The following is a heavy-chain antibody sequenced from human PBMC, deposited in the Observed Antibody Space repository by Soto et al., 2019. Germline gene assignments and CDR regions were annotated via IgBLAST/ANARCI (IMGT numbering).Heavy chain of an antibody. Sequence: EVQLLESGGGLVQPGGSLRLSCAASGFTFRSYAMSWVRQAPGKGLEWVSSLSDSGVSTYYADSVTGLVTISRDNSKNALYRLMNAMCVEATAVYYCVQCSGGTGCRSAFAV. D-gene: IGHD2-15*01. CDR2: LSDSGVST. CDR1: GFTFRSYA. CDR3: VQCSGGTGCRSAFAV. V-gene: IGHV3-23*01. J-gene: IGHJ3*01.